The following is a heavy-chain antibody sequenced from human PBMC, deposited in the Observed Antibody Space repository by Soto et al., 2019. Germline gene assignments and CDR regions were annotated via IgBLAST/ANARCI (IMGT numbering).Heavy chain of an antibody. CDR2: INGDGRTT. V-gene: IGHV3-74*01. CDR3: ARAGLGYCTSTSCHPGFDI. J-gene: IGHJ3*02. Sequence: GPLRLSCAASGCTCSDYWRHWIRQAPGKGLEWVSRINGDGRTTIYADSVKGRFTISRDNAKNTLYLQMNSLRAEDTAVYYCARAGLGYCTSTSCHPGFDIWGQGTMVTVSS. D-gene: IGHD2-2*01. CDR1: GCTCSDYW.